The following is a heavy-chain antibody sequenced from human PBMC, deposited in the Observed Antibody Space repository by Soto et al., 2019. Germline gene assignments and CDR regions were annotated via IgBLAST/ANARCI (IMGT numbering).Heavy chain of an antibody. J-gene: IGHJ6*02. CDR3: ARRFWSAKPPTYYYGMDV. D-gene: IGHD3-3*01. CDR2: IYHSGST. CDR1: GGSISSSNW. Sequence: SETLSLTCAVSGGSISSSNWWSWVRQPPGKGLEWIGEIYHSGSTNYNPSLKSRVTISVDKSKNQFSLKLSSVPAADTAVYYCARRFWSAKPPTYYYGMDVWGQGTKVTVSS. V-gene: IGHV4-4*02.